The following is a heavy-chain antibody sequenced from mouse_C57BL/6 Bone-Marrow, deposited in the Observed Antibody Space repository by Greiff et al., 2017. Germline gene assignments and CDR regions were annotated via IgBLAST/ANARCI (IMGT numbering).Heavy chain of an antibody. CDR3: SKQTGTRDYAMDY. D-gene: IGHD4-1*01. Sequence: QVQLQQSGPGLVAPSQSLSITCTVSGFSFTSYGVSWVRQPPGQGLEWLGVIWGDGSTNYHSALISRLSISKDNSKSQVFVKLNSLQTDDTATDYCSKQTGTRDYAMDYWGQGTSVTVSS. CDR2: IWGDGST. CDR1: GFSFTSYG. V-gene: IGHV2-3*01. J-gene: IGHJ4*01.